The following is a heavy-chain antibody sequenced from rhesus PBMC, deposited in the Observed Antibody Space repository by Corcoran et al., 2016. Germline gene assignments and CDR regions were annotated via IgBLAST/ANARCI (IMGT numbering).Heavy chain of an antibody. CDR3: ARDLNRAGYFDY. J-gene: IGHJ4*01. Sequence: QVQLQESGPGLVKPSETLSLTCAVSGGSISSGYYYWSWIRQPPGKGLEWIGYSTYSGGPRYNPSLKTRVTIARDTSKNTFSLKLSSVTAADTAVYYCARDLNRAGYFDYWGQGVLVTVSS. CDR2: STYSGGP. CDR1: GGSISSGYYY. V-gene: IGHV4-122*02.